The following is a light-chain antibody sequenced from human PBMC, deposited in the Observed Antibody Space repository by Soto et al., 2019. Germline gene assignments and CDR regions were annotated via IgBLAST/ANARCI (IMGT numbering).Light chain of an antibody. Sequence: IQMTQSPSSLSVSVTDRVTITCRASQDIGNDLGWYQQRPGEAPELLLYGASTLRSGVPSRFSGSGSGTHIALTINNLQPEDSATYFCLQDHTYPWTFGQGTKVEI. CDR1: QDIGND. J-gene: IGKJ1*01. CDR2: GAS. V-gene: IGKV1-6*02. CDR3: LQDHTYPWT.